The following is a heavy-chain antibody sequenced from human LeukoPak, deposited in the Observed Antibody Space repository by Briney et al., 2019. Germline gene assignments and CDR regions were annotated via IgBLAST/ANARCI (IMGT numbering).Heavy chain of an antibody. V-gene: IGHV4-4*07. CDR1: GGSISSYY. Sequence: SETLSLTCTVSGGSISSYYWSWIRQPAGKGLEWIGRIYSSGSTNYSPSLRSRVTMSVDTSRNPFSLKINSMTAADTAVYYCARRGDYGAGHDYWGQGTLVTVSS. CDR3: ARRGDYGAGHDY. J-gene: IGHJ4*02. D-gene: IGHD4/OR15-4a*01. CDR2: IYSSGST.